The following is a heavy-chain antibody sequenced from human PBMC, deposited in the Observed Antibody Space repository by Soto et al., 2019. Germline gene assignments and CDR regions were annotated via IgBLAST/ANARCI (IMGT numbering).Heavy chain of an antibody. J-gene: IGHJ4*02. Sequence: PGGSLRLSCAASAFTFSNFRMLWGRPTPGKGLEWVAAISADGSDKYFSGSVKGRFTISRDNSKNTLFLQMNSLRVEDTAVYYCVKGSDVARQELDYWGQGTLVTVSS. CDR1: AFTFSNFR. CDR3: VKGSDVARQELDY. CDR2: ISADGSDK. V-gene: IGHV3-30*18. D-gene: IGHD3-3*01.